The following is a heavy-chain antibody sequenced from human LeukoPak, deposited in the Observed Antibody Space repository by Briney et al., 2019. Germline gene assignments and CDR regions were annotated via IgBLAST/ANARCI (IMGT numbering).Heavy chain of an antibody. CDR3: ARGDYYYYDSSAHGPFDY. D-gene: IGHD3-22*01. Sequence: PSETLSLTCTVSGGSISSGGYYWSWIRQHPGKGLEWIGYIYYSGSTYYNPSLKSRVTISVDTSKNQFSLKLSSVTAADTAVYYCARGDYYYYDSSAHGPFDYWGQGTLVTVSS. V-gene: IGHV4-31*03. CDR1: GGSISSGGYY. J-gene: IGHJ4*02. CDR2: IYYSGST.